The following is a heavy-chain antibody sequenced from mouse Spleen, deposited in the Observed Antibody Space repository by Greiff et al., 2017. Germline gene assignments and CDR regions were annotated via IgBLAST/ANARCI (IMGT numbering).Heavy chain of an antibody. CDR3: TGINALAY. CDR2: IDPENGDT. V-gene: IGHV14-4*01. Sequence: VQLQQSGAELVRPGASVKLSCTASGFNIKDDYMHWVKQRPEQGLEWIGWIDPENGDTEYASKFQGKATITADTSSNTAYLQLSSLTSEDTAVYYCTGINALAYWGQGTLVTVSA. CDR1: GFNIKDDY. J-gene: IGHJ3*01.